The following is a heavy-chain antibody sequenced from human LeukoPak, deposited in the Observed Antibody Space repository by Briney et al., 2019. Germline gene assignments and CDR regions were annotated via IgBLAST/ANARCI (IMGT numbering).Heavy chain of an antibody. CDR1: GFTFSSYG. D-gene: IGHD6-6*01. J-gene: IGHJ6*03. Sequence: GGSLRLSCAASGFTFSSYGMNWVRQAPGKGLEWVSYISSSGSTIYYADSVKGRFTIFRDNAKNSLYLQMNSLRAEDTAVYYCARDRGSIAARFSLGKGYYYYMDVWGKGTTVTVSS. V-gene: IGHV3-48*03. CDR3: ARDRGSIAARFSLGKGYYYYMDV. CDR2: ISSSGSTI.